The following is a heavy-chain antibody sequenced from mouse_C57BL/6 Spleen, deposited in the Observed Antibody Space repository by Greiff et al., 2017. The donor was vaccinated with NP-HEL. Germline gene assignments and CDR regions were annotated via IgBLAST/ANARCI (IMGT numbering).Heavy chain of an antibody. D-gene: IGHD3-2*02. V-gene: IGHV1-53*01. CDR1: GDTFTSYW. CDR2: INPSNGDT. CDR3: AREEAMYFDY. J-gene: IGHJ2*01. Sequence: QVQLQQPGTELVKPGASMKLSCKASGDTFTSYWMHWVKQRPGQGLEWIGNINPSNGDTNYNEKFKSKATLTVDKSSSAAYMQLSSLTSEDSAVYYCAREEAMYFDYWGQGTTLTVSS.